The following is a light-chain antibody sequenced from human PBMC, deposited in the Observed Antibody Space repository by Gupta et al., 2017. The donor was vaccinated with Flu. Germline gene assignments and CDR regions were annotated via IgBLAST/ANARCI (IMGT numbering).Light chain of an antibody. CDR1: QGISRW. J-gene: IGKJ2*01. Sequence: DTHIPQSPSTPSASVGDRVTITCRASQGISRWLAWYQQKPGKAPKLLIYKASSLESGVPSRFSGSGSGTEFTLTISSLQPDDFATYYCQQYNSYPYTFGQGTKVEIK. CDR2: KAS. V-gene: IGKV1-5*03. CDR3: QQYNSYPYT.